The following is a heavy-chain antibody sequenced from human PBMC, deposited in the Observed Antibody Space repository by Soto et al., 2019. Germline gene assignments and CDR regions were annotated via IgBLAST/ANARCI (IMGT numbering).Heavy chain of an antibody. J-gene: IGHJ4*02. Sequence: LACTFCGFSLSNRGVGVRWIRQPPGQALEWLAFIYWDDDKRYSPSLKSRLTITKDTSKNKVVLTMTNMDPVDTATYYCAHTLRGYNYAIDYCIDYWGQGTLVTVPQ. CDR3: AHTLRGYNYAIDYCIDY. D-gene: IGHD5-18*01. CDR1: GFSLSNRGVG. CDR2: IYWDDDK. V-gene: IGHV2-5*02.